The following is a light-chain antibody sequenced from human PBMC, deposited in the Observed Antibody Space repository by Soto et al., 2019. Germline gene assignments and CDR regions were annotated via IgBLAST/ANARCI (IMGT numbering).Light chain of an antibody. CDR1: QTITSSY. CDR2: GAS. V-gene: IGKV3-20*01. J-gene: IGKJ4*01. CDR3: QKYNSAPLT. Sequence: EIVLTQSPGTLSLSPGERATLSCRANQTITSSYLAWYQQKPGQAPRLLIYGASSRATGIPDRFSGSGSGTDFTLTISSLQPEDVAAYYCQKYNSAPLTFGGGTKVDIK.